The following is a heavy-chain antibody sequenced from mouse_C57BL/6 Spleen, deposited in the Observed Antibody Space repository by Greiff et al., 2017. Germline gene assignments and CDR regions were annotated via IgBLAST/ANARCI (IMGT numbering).Heavy chain of an antibody. CDR1: GYTFTSYG. V-gene: IGHV1-81*01. D-gene: IGHD2-3*01. Sequence: QVHVKQSGAELAMPGASVKLSCKASGYTFTSYGISWVKQRTGQGLEWIGEIYPRSGNTYYNEKFKGKATLTADKSSSTAYMELRSLTSEDSAVYFCARLNDGYLFAYWGQGTLVTVSA. CDR3: ARLNDGYLFAY. J-gene: IGHJ3*01. CDR2: IYPRSGNT.